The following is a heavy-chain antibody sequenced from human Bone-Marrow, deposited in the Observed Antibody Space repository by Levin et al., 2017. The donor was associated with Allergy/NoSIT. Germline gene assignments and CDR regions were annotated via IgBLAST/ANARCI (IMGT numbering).Heavy chain of an antibody. V-gene: IGHV4-59*01. CDR2: IYYSGST. D-gene: IGHD3-9*01. Sequence: SETLSLTCTVSGGSISSYYWSWIRQPPGKGLEWIGYIYYSGSTNYNPSLKSRVTISVDTSKNQFSLKLSSVTAADTAVYYCARRGYDILTGYYDSDAFDIWGQGTMVTVSS. CDR3: ARRGYDILTGYYDSDAFDI. J-gene: IGHJ3*02. CDR1: GGSISSYY.